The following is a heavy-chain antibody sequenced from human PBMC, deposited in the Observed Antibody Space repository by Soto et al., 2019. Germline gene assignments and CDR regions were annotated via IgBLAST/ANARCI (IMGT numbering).Heavy chain of an antibody. CDR1: GFTFSSYS. CDR2: ISSSSSTI. Sequence: GGSLRLSCAASGFTFSSYSMNWVRQAPGRGLEWVSYISSSSSTIYYADSVKGRFTISRDNAKNSLYLQMNSLRAEDTAVYYCARDHQFGWKQKTDAFDIRGQRTMVTGSS. V-gene: IGHV3-48*01. CDR3: ARDHQFGWKQKTDAFDI. J-gene: IGHJ3*02. D-gene: IGHD6-19*01.